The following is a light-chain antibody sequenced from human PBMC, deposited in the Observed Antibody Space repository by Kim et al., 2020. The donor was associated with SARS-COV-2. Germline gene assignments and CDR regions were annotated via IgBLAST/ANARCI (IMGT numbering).Light chain of an antibody. Sequence: ASVGDRVTITWRASQSISSWLAWYQQKPGKAPKLLIYDSSSFESGVPSRFSGSGSGTEFSLTISSLQPDDFATYYCQQYNSYRMYIFGQGTKLEI. CDR2: DSS. CDR3: QQYNSYRMYI. CDR1: QSISSW. J-gene: IGKJ2*01. V-gene: IGKV1-5*01.